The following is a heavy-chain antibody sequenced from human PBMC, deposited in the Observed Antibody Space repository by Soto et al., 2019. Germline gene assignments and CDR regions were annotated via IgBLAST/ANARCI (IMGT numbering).Heavy chain of an antibody. CDR1: GCSVSSGGYY. CDR2: IYYIGST. CDR3: ARSVFP. V-gene: IGHV4-31*11. J-gene: IGHJ5*02. Sequence: SETLSLTCAVSGCSVSSGGYYWNWIRQHPGKGLEWIGYIYYIGSTYYNPSLKSRVTISLDTSKNQFSLKLSSVTAADTAVYYCARSVFPWGQGTLVTVSS.